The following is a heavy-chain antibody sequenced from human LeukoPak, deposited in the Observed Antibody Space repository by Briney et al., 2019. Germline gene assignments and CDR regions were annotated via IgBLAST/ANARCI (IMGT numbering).Heavy chain of an antibody. D-gene: IGHD3-22*01. CDR1: GFTVNNKY. J-gene: IGHJ4*02. Sequence: GGSLRLSCAASGFTVNNKYMTWIRQAPGKGLEWISYISSSGSSTYYADSVKGRFTISRDNAKNSLYLQMNSLRAEDTAVFYCARDRPRGYDSSTFDYWGQGTLVTVSS. CDR3: ARDRPRGYDSSTFDY. CDR2: ISSSGSST. V-gene: IGHV3-11*04.